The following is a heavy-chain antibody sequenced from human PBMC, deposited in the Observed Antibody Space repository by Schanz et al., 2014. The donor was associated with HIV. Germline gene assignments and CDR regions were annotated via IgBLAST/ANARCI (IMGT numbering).Heavy chain of an antibody. CDR1: GFTFDDFA. CDR2: ISWNSGII. CDR3: AKDRITGTTGVPYYYYGMDV. D-gene: IGHD1-7*01. V-gene: IGHV3-9*01. Sequence: EVQLVESGGGLVQPGRSLRLSCAASGFTFDDFAMHWVRQAPGKGLEWVSSISWNSGIIGYADSVKGRFSISRDNSKNTLYLQMNSLRAEDTAVYYCAKDRITGTTGVPYYYYGMDVWGQGTTVTVSS. J-gene: IGHJ6*02.